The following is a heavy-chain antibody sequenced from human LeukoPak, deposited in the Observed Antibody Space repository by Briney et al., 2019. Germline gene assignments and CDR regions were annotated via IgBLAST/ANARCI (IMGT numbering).Heavy chain of an antibody. D-gene: IGHD1-26*01. J-gene: IGHJ4*02. CDR1: GFTFSSYS. CDR3: ASPTTRYSGSYYFDY. V-gene: IGHV3-48*04. Sequence: GGSLRLSCAASGFTFSSYSMNWVRQAPGKGLEWVSYISSSSSTIYYADSVKGRFTISRDNAKNSLYLQMNSLRAEDTAVYYCASPTTRYSGSYYFDYWGQGTLVTVSS. CDR2: ISSSSSTI.